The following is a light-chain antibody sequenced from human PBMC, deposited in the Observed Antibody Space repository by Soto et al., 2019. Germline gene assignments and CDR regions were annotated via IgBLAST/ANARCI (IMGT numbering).Light chain of an antibody. V-gene: IGKV3-11*01. J-gene: IGKJ1*01. CDR3: QQRSNWPPWT. CDR2: DAS. Sequence: EIVLAQSPATLSLSSGERATLSCRASQSISNYLAWYQQKPGQPPRLLIYDASIRVTGIPARFSGSGSGTDFTLIISSLEPDDFAVYYCQQRSNWPPWTFGQGTKVEIK. CDR1: QSISNY.